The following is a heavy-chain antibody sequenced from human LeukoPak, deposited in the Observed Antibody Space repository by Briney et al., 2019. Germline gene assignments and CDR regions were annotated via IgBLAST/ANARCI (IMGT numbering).Heavy chain of an antibody. V-gene: IGHV3-13*01. CDR3: ARDRGRYYMDV. Sequence: GGSLRLSRAASGFTFSNYDMHWVRQATGKGLEWVSGICTAGDIYYPGSVKGRFTISRENAKNSWYLQMNSLRAGDTAVYYCARDRGRYYMDVWGKGTTVTISS. CDR2: ICTAGDI. J-gene: IGHJ6*03. D-gene: IGHD6-25*01. CDR1: GFTFSNYD.